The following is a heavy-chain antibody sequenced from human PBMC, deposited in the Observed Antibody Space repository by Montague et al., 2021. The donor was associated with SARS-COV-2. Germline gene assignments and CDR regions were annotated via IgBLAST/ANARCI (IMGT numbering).Heavy chain of an antibody. CDR2: ISYDGSNK. J-gene: IGHJ4*02. V-gene: IGHV3-30-3*01. CDR1: GFTFSSCA. D-gene: IGHD3-16*02. CDR3: ARDGDDYVWGSYPYFDY. Sequence: SLRLSCAASGFTFSSCAMHWVRQAPGKGLEWVAVISYDGSNKYYADSVKGRFTISRDNSKNTLYLQMNSLRAEDTAVYYCARDGDDYVWGSYPYFDYWGQGTLVTVFS.